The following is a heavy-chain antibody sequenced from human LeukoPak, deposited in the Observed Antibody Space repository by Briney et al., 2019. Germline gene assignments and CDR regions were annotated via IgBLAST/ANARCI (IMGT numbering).Heavy chain of an antibody. CDR2: IYYSGST. D-gene: IGHD3-10*01. CDR1: GGSISNYY. V-gene: IGHV4-59*08. CDR3: ARGRYYASGSTPFDY. Sequence: SETLSLTCTVSGGSISNYYWSWIRQPPGKGLEWIGYIYYSGSTYYNPSLKSRVTISVDTSKNHFSLKLSSVTAADTAVYYCARGRYYASGSTPFDYWGQGTLVTVSS. J-gene: IGHJ4*02.